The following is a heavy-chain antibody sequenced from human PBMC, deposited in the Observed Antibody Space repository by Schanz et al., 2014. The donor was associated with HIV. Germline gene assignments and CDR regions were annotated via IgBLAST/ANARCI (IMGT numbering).Heavy chain of an antibody. J-gene: IGHJ4*02. CDR1: SGPFGDTW. Sequence: QVQLQQWGAGLVKPSETLSLTCAVYSGPFGDTWWNWLRQPPGKGLEWIGDINHNGATRYNSSLNTRVTMSLDPSRRQISLKVTSVTAADTAVYYCARATTDNFLPTYYFQSWGQGTLVTVSS. V-gene: IGHV4-34*01. CDR3: ARATTDNFLPTYYFQS. D-gene: IGHD5-12*01. CDR2: INHNGAT.